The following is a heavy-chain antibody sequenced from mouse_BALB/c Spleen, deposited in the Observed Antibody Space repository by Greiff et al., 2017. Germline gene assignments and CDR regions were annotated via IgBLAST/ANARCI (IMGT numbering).Heavy chain of an antibody. CDR2: IDPYNGGT. Sequence: LVESGPELVKPGASVKVSCKASGYAFTSYNMYWVKQSHGKSLEWIGYIDPYNGGTSYNQKFKGKATLTVDKSSSTAYMHLNSLTSEDSAVYYCARSRKPYGYDPFAYWGQGTLVTVSA. CDR3: ARSRKPYGYDPFAY. V-gene: IGHV1S135*01. D-gene: IGHD2-2*01. J-gene: IGHJ3*01. CDR1: GYAFTSYN.